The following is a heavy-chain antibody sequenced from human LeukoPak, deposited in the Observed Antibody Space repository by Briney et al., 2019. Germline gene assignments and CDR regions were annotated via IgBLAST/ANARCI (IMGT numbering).Heavy chain of an antibody. J-gene: IGHJ4*02. CDR1: GFTFSSYE. CDR3: ARVQRGIAVALDY. CDR2: ISTTGSSI. Sequence: GSLRLSCAASGFTFSSYEMNWVRQAPGKGLEWVSYISTTGSSIYYADSVKGRFTISRDNVKNLLYLQMNSLRAEDTAVYYCARVQRGIAVALDYWGQGTLATVSS. D-gene: IGHD6-19*01. V-gene: IGHV3-48*03.